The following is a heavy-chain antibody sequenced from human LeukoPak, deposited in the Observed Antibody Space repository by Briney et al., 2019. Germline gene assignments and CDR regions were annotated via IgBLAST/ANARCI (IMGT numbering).Heavy chain of an antibody. CDR1: AFTFTEYY. J-gene: IGHJ4*02. CDR3: ARDWVAPTVDATGFYTHLDY. V-gene: IGHV1-2*02. D-gene: IGHD3/OR15-3a*01. CDR2: INPKTGGT. Sequence: APVKVSCKTSAFTFTEYYIHWVRQAPGQGLEWMGWINPKTGGTNYTQKFQGRVTLTRDMSINTAYLEVSSLNSDDTAVYYCARDWVAPTVDATGFYTHLDYWGQGTLVIVSS.